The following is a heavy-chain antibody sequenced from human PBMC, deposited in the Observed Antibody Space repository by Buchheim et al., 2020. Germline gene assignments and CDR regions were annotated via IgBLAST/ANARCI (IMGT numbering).Heavy chain of an antibody. J-gene: IGHJ6*02. Sequence: QVQLQQWGAGLLKPSETLSLTCAVYGGSFSGYYWSWIRQPPGKGLEWIGEINHSGSTNYNPSLKSRVTISVDTSKQQFSLRLGSVTAADAAVYYCARERIQLWLRTYYYYGMDVWGQGTT. V-gene: IGHV4-34*01. D-gene: IGHD5-18*01. CDR2: INHSGST. CDR3: ARERIQLWLRTYYYYGMDV. CDR1: GGSFSGYY.